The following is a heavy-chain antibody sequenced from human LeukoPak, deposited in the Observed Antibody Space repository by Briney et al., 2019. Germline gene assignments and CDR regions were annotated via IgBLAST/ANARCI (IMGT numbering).Heavy chain of an antibody. Sequence: GGSQRVSCEASGFTFRTYSMNWVRQAPGKGLEWLSYISSGISTVYYADSLRGRFTIDRGNAKNSLYLKMNSLRDEDTAVYYWVKDDGGSAVDYWGQGTLVTVSS. CDR3: VKDDGGSAVDY. D-gene: IGHD2-15*01. J-gene: IGHJ4*02. CDR1: GFTFRTYS. V-gene: IGHV3-48*02. CDR2: ISSGISTV.